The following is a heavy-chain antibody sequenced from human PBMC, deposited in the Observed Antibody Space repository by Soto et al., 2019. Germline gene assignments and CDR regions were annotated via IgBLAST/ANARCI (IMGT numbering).Heavy chain of an antibody. Sequence: GASVKVSCKASGGTFSSYAISWVRQAPGQGLEWMGGIIPIFGTANYAQKFQGRVTITADESTSTAYMELSSLRSEDTAVYYCARDPGVHYDFWSGYPNYYYYYGMDVWGQGTTVTVSS. CDR1: GGTFSSYA. CDR3: ARDPGVHYDFWSGYPNYYYYYGMDV. V-gene: IGHV1-69*13. D-gene: IGHD3-3*01. J-gene: IGHJ6*02. CDR2: IIPIFGTA.